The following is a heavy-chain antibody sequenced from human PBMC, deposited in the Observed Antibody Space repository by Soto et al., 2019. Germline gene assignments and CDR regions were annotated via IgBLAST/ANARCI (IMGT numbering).Heavy chain of an antibody. V-gene: IGHV3-30*18. CDR2: ISYDGSKT. CDR1: GFTFSDYG. Sequence: QVQLVESGGGVVQPGRSLRLSCAASGFTFSDYGIHWVRQAPGKGLEWVAVISYDGSKTYYADSVKGRFTISRDNSKNTLYLQMASLRPEDTAVYYCSKEHWGAYSGYAIRNDLYVWGQGTKVTVSS. CDR3: SKEHWGAYSGYAIRNDLYV. D-gene: IGHD5-12*01. J-gene: IGHJ6*02.